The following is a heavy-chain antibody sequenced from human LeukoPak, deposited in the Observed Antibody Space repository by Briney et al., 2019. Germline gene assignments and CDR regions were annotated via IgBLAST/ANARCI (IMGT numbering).Heavy chain of an antibody. D-gene: IGHD2-15*01. CDR2: INPYTGGT. V-gene: IGHV1-2*02. CDR1: GYTFTSYG. J-gene: IGHJ4*02. CDR3: ARPYCSGNSCHDCFDY. Sequence: ASVKVSCKASGYTFTSYGISWVRQAPGQGLEWMGWINPYTGGTNYAQKFQGRVTMTRDTSISTAYVELSRLTSDDTAVYYCARPYCSGNSCHDCFDYWGQGTLVTVSS.